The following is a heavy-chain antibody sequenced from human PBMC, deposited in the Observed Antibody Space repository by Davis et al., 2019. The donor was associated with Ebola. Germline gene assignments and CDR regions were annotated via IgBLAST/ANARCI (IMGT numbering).Heavy chain of an antibody. CDR2: IRSKANSYAT. J-gene: IGHJ3*02. Sequence: GEFLKISCAASGFTFSGSAMHWVRQASGKGLEWVGRIRSKANSYATAYAASVKGRFTISRDNAKNSLYLQMNSLRAEDTAVYYCARGWLQFVAFDIWGQGTMVTVSS. V-gene: IGHV3-73*01. CDR3: ARGWLQFVAFDI. CDR1: GFTFSGSA. D-gene: IGHD5-24*01.